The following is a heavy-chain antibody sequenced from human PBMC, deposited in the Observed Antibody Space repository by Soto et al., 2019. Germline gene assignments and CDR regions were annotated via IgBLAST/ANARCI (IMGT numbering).Heavy chain of an antibody. CDR1: GGSISNGGYY. Sequence: QVQLQESGPGLLKPSQTLSLTCTVSGGSISNGGYYWSWIRQQPGKGLEWIGNIYYSGTTIYNPSLKSLLTMSVGTSKRQFSLKLSSVTAADAAVYYCARADIFNYFYGMDVWGQGTTVTVSS. J-gene: IGHJ6*02. V-gene: IGHV4-31*01. CDR3: ARADIFNYFYGMDV. CDR2: IYYSGTT. D-gene: IGHD2-21*01.